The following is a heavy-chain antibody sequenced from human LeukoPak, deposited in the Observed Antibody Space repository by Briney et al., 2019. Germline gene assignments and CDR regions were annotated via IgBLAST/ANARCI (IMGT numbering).Heavy chain of an antibody. CDR2: INHSGST. J-gene: IGHJ3*02. CDR3: ARGLTGTTSFDI. CDR1: GGSFSGYY. Sequence: PSETLSLTCAVYGGSFSGYYWSWIRQPPGKGLEWIGEINHSGSTNYNPSLKSRVTISVDTSKNQFSLKLSSVTAADTAVYYCARGLTGTTSFDIWGQGTMVTVSS. D-gene: IGHD1-1*01. V-gene: IGHV4-34*01.